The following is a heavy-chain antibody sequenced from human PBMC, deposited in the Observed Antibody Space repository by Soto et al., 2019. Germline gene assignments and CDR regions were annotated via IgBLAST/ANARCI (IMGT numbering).Heavy chain of an antibody. CDR2: ISGSGGST. J-gene: IGHJ4*02. V-gene: IGHV3-23*01. CDR3: AKDGEDIVVVPAAIGLPFDY. D-gene: IGHD2-2*02. CDR1: GFTFSSYA. Sequence: HPGGSLRLSCAASGFTFSSYAMSWVRRAPGKGLEWVSAISGSGGSTYYADSVKGRFTISRDNSKNTLYLQMNSLRAEDTAVYYCAKDGEDIVVVPAAIGLPFDYWGQGTLVTVSS.